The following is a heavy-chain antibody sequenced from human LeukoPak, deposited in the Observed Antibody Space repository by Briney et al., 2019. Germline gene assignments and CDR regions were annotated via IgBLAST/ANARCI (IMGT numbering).Heavy chain of an antibody. CDR1: GGSISSGGYY. J-gene: IGHJ5*02. D-gene: IGHD5-18*01. CDR3: ARGAMGGGNWFDP. Sequence: SQTLSLTCTVSGGSISSGGYYWSWIRQHPGKGLEWIGYIHYNGNTYYNPSLKSRVTISVDTSKNQFSLKLSSVTAADTAVFYCARGAMGGGNWFDPWGQGTLVTVSS. V-gene: IGHV4-31*03. CDR2: IHYNGNT.